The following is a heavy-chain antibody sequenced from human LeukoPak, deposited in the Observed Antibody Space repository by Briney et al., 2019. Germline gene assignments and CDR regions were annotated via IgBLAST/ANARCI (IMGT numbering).Heavy chain of an antibody. V-gene: IGHV3-30*02. D-gene: IGHD2-15*01. J-gene: IGHJ6*03. CDR1: GFTFSSYG. Sequence: GGSLRLSCAASGFTFSSYGMHWVRQAPGKGLEWVVFIRYDGSNKYYADSVKGRFTISRDNSKNTLYLQMNSLRAEDTAVYYCAKEGRYCSGGSCYTKNYYYYYYMDVWGKGTTVTISS. CDR3: AKEGRYCSGGSCYTKNYYYYYYMDV. CDR2: IRYDGSNK.